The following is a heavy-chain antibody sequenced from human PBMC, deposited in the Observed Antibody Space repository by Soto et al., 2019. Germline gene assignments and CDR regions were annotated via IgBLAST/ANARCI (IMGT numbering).Heavy chain of an antibody. V-gene: IGHV1-3*01. CDR3: ARDFPNGGFVNLFAP. CDR1: GYTFTNYA. D-gene: IGHD7-27*01. Sequence: ASVKVSCKASGYTFTNYAIHWVRQAPGQRLEWMGWIHPANGNTKYSQRFQGRVTITSDTSASTAYMEVGSLRSEDTAVYYCARDFPNGGFVNLFAPSGQGTPVTVSS. J-gene: IGHJ5*02. CDR2: IHPANGNT.